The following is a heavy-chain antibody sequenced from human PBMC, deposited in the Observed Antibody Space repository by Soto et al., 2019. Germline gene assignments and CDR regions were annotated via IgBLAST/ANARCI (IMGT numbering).Heavy chain of an antibody. CDR3: ARESSSSCHDY. V-gene: IGHV1-18*04. J-gene: IGHJ4*02. D-gene: IGHD6-13*01. CDR1: GYTSTSYY. Sequence: ASVEVSCKASGYTSTSYYMHWVRQAPGQGLEWMGWISAYNGNTNYAQKLQGRVTMTTDTSTSTAYMELRSLRSDDTAVYYCARESSSSCHDYWGQGTLVTVSS. CDR2: ISAYNGNT.